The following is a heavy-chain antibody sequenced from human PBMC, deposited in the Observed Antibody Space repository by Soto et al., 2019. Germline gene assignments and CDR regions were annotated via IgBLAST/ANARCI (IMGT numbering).Heavy chain of an antibody. CDR1: GYTFTNYC. J-gene: IGHJ4*01. CDR2: VRAYNGNT. Sequence: ASVKVSCKASGYTFTNYCISWVRQAPGQGLELMGWVRAYNGNTNHAQKLQGRVTMTTDTSTSTAYMELRSLSSDDTAVYYCAGSGTIFRVFIGYVLSFDYWGHGTRVTVSS. CDR3: AGSGTIFRVFIGYVLSFDY. V-gene: IGHV1-18*04. D-gene: IGHD3-3*02.